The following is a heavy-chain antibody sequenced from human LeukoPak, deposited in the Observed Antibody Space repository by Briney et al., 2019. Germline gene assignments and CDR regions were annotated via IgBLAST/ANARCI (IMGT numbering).Heavy chain of an antibody. D-gene: IGHD2-21*01. Sequence: GGSLRLSCAASGFTFSDYYMSWIRQAPGKGLEWVSYISSSSSTIYYADSVKGRFTISRDNAKNSLYLQMNSLRAEDAAVYYCAKAPVTSCRGAYCYPFDYWGQGTLVTVSS. V-gene: IGHV3-11*01. CDR3: AKAPVTSCRGAYCYPFDY. J-gene: IGHJ4*02. CDR2: ISSSSSTI. CDR1: GFTFSDYY.